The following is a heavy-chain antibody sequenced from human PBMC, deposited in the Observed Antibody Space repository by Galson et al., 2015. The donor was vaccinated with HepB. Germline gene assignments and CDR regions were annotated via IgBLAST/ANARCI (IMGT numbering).Heavy chain of an antibody. Sequence: SLRLSCAASGFTFSNAWMSWVRQAPGKGLEWVGRIKSKTDGGTTDYAAPVKGRYTISRDDSKNTLYLQMNSLKTEDTAVYYCTTDRLSDVLLWFGDIDYWGQGTLVTVSS. V-gene: IGHV3-15*01. J-gene: IGHJ4*02. D-gene: IGHD3-10*01. CDR1: GFTFSNAW. CDR3: TTDRLSDVLLWFGDIDY. CDR2: IKSKTDGGTT.